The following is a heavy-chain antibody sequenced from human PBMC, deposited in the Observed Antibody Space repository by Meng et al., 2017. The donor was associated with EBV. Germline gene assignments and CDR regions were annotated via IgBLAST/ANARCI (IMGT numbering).Heavy chain of an antibody. CDR3: SRRGGVADWFDP. J-gene: IGHJ5*02. D-gene: IGHD2-15*01. CDR2: INAGNGNT. Sequence: QLWRAGVEVHTAGASVKCSGKGSAYSFNSYAMHWVPQAPGQRLEGMRWINAGNGNTKYSQKFQGRVTITRDTSASTAYMELSSLRSEDTAFYYWSRRGGVADWFDPWGQGTLVTVSS. V-gene: IGHV1-3*01. CDR1: AYSFNSYA.